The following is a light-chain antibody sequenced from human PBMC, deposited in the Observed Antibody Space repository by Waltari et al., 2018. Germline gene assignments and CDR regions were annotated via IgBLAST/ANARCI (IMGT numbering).Light chain of an antibody. CDR2: HTS. CDR3: QHYVRLPAT. Sequence: EIVLPQSPGTLSLSQGERATLSCWASQSVGKYLAWYQQKPGQAPRLLIYHTSNRATGIPDRFSGSGSGTDFSLTISRLEPEDFAVYYCQHYVRLPATFGQGAKVEIK. CDR1: QSVGKY. J-gene: IGKJ1*01. V-gene: IGKV3-20*01.